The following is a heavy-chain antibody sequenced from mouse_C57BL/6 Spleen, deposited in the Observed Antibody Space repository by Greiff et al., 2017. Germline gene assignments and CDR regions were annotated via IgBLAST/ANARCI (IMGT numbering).Heavy chain of an antibody. J-gene: IGHJ4*01. CDR1: GYSFTGYF. CDR2: INPYNGDT. D-gene: IGHD2-5*01. V-gene: IGHV1-20*01. Sequence: VQLQQSGPELVKPGDSVKISCKASGYSFTGYFMNWVMQSHGKSLEWIGRINPYNGDTFYNQKFKGKATLTVDKSSSTAHMELRSLTSEDSAVYYCARYPLYDSNYEEGAMDYWGQGTSVTVSS. CDR3: ARYPLYDSNYEEGAMDY.